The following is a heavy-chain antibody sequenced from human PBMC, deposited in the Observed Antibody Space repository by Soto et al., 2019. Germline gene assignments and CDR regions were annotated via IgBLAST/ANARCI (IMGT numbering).Heavy chain of an antibody. V-gene: IGHV4-34*01. CDR2: INHSGST. Sequence: SETLSLTCAVYGGSFSGYYCSWIRQPPGKGLEWIGEINHSGSTNYNPSLKSRVTISVDTSKNQFSLKLRSVTAADTAVFYCAGLYPYESSGYHLNYWGQGALVTVSS. CDR1: GGSFSGYY. D-gene: IGHD3-22*01. CDR3: AGLYPYESSGYHLNY. J-gene: IGHJ4*02.